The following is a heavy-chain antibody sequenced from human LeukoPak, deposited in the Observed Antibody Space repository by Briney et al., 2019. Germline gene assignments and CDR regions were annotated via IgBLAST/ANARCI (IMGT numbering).Heavy chain of an antibody. J-gene: IGHJ3*01. CDR3: AREDPGGAFDV. D-gene: IGHD3-16*01. V-gene: IGHV1-46*01. CDR1: GYTFTSYH. CDR2: INPSGGST. Sequence: GASVKVSCKASGYTFTSYHMHWVRQAPGQGLEIMGIINPSGGSTTYAQKFQGRVTMTRDTSTSTVYMELRSLKSDDTAVYYCAREDPGGAFDVWGRGTMVTVSS.